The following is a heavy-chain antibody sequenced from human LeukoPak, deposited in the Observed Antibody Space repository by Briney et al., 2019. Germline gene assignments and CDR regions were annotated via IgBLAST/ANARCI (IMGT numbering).Heavy chain of an antibody. CDR3: ARDSSWAYDYVWGSLDY. J-gene: IGHJ4*02. CDR1: GFTFSDYY. V-gene: IGHV3-11*04. CDR2: ISSSGSTI. D-gene: IGHD3-16*01. Sequence: GGSLRRSCAASGFTFSDYYMSWIRQAPGKGLEWVSYISSSGSTIYYADSVKGRFTISRDNAKNSLYLQMNSLRAEDTAVYYCARDSSWAYDYVWGSLDYWGQGTLVTVSS.